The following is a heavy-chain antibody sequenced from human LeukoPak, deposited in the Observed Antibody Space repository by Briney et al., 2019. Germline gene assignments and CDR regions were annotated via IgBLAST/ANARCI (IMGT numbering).Heavy chain of an antibody. D-gene: IGHD1-14*01. V-gene: IGHV3-48*01. CDR1: GVTFISYS. CDR3: ARDSTPEPFDY. J-gene: IGHJ4*02. Sequence: GGSLRLSCAASGVTFISYSMNWVRQAPGKGLEWVSYISSSSTTIYYADSVKGRFTISRDNAKNSLYLQMNSLRAEDTAVYYCARDSTPEPFDYWGQGTLVTVSS. CDR2: ISSSSTTI.